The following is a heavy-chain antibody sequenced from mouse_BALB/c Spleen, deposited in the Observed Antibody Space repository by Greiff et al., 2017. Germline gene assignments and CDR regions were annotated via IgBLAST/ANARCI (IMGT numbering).Heavy chain of an antibody. D-gene: IGHD1-2*01. CDR3: ARGFPDYYGYYYAMDY. V-gene: IGHV5-17*02. CDR1: GFTFSSFG. J-gene: IGHJ4*01. CDR2: ISSGSSTI. Sequence: EVMLVESGGGLVQPGGSRKLSCAASGFTFSSFGMHWVRQAPEKGLEWVAYISSGSSTIYYADTVKGRFTISRDNPKNTLFLQMTSLRSEDTAMYYCARGFPDYYGYYYAMDYWGQGTSVTVSS.